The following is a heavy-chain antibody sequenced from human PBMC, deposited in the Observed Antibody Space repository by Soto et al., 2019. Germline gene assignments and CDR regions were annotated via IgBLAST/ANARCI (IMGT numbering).Heavy chain of an antibody. CDR2: INPNSGST. CDR1: GYSFTDFY. D-gene: IGHD6-6*01. J-gene: IGHJ4*02. Sequence: QVQLVQSGAEVKKPGASMRISCKASGYSFTDFYMYWVRQAPGQGPEWMGMINPNSGSTTYAPKFQGRVTMPRDRSATTVYMELRSLGSEDTAVYYCAREDHFVADYWGQGTLVIVSS. V-gene: IGHV1-46*01. CDR3: AREDHFVADY.